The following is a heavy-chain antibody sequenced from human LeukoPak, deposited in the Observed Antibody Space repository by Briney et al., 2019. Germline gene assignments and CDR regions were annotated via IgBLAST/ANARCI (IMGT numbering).Heavy chain of an antibody. CDR1: GGSISSYY. V-gene: IGHV4-59*01. J-gene: IGHJ3*02. CDR2: IYYSGST. Sequence: PSETLSLTCTVSGGSISSYYWSWIRQPPGKGLEWIGYIYYSGSTNYSPSLKSRVTISVDTSKNQFSLKLSSVTAADTAVYYCARVRYYYDSSGLVDAFDIWGQGTMVTVSS. D-gene: IGHD3-22*01. CDR3: ARVRYYYDSSGLVDAFDI.